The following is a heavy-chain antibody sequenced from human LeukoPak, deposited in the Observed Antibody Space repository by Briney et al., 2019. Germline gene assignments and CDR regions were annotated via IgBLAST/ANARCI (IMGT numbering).Heavy chain of an antibody. Sequence: GASIKVSRKASGYTFTNYGFSWVRQAPGQGLEWMGWISTYSGNSNYAQQLQGRVTMTSDTSTSTVYMDLRSLRSDDTAVYYCARGYCSSATCRHFDYWGQGALVTVSS. D-gene: IGHD2-2*01. CDR3: ARGYCSSATCRHFDY. V-gene: IGHV1-18*04. CDR2: ISTYSGNS. J-gene: IGHJ4*02. CDR1: GYTFTNYG.